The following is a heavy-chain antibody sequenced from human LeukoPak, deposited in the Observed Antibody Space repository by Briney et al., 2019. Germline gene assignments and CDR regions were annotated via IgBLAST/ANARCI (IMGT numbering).Heavy chain of an antibody. CDR3: ARDGFQRGSGWWSFDY. CDR2: IWYDGSNK. CDR1: GFTFSSYG. Sequence: RSGGSLRLSCAASGFTFSSYGMHWVRQAPGKGLEWVAVIWYDGSNKYYGDSVKGRFTISRDNSKNTLFLEMNSLRAEDTAVYYCARDGFQRGSGWWSFDYWGQGTLVTVSS. V-gene: IGHV3-33*01. J-gene: IGHJ4*02. D-gene: IGHD6-19*01.